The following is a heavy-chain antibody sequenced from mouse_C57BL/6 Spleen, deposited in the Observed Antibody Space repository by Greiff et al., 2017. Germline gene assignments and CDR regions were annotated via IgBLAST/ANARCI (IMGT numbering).Heavy chain of an antibody. CDR3: ARDDGTDYYAMDY. J-gene: IGHJ4*01. D-gene: IGHD2-3*01. V-gene: IGHV1-19*01. Sequence: VQLQQSGPVLVKPGASVKMSCKASGYTFTDYYMNWVKQSHGKSLEWIGVINPYNGGTSYNQKFKGKATLTVDKASSTAYMELNLLTSDDSAVYYCARDDGTDYYAMDYWGQGTSVTVSS. CDR1: GYTFTDYY. CDR2: INPYNGGT.